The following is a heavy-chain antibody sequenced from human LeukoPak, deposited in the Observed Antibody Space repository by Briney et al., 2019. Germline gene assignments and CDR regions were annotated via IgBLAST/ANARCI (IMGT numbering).Heavy chain of an antibody. CDR3: AGANSGIVGATTVDY. Sequence: ASVKVSCKASGGTFSSYAISWVRQAPGQGLEWMGRIIPILGIANYAQKFQGRVTITADKSTSTAYMELSSLRSGDTAVYYCAGANSGIVGATTVDYWGQGTLVTVSS. CDR2: IIPILGIA. CDR1: GGTFSSYA. V-gene: IGHV1-69*04. J-gene: IGHJ4*02. D-gene: IGHD1-26*01.